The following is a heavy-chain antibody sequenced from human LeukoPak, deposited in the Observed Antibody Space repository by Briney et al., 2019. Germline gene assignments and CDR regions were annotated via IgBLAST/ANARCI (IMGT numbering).Heavy chain of an antibody. CDR2: IYTNGST. Sequence: PSETLSLTCTVSGGSIRSYFWTWIRQPAGKGLEWIGLIYTNGSTNYNPSLKSRVTMSVDMSKNQFSLKLNSVTAADTAVYYCARDLIAAAGTQAYYYDTDVWGQGTTVTVSS. CDR1: GGSIRSYF. J-gene: IGHJ6*02. V-gene: IGHV4-4*07. D-gene: IGHD6-13*01. CDR3: ARDLIAAAGTQAYYYDTDV.